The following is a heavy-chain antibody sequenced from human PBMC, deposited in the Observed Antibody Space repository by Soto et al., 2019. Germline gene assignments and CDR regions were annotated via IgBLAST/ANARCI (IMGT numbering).Heavy chain of an antibody. CDR1: GGSISSGGYS. J-gene: IGHJ5*02. CDR3: AREGRSYGYDGWFDP. Sequence: SETLSLTCAVSGGSISSGGYSWSWIRQPPGKGLEWIGYMYHSGSTYYNPSLKNRVTISVDTSKNQFSLKLSSVTAADTAVYYCAREGRSYGYDGWFDPWGQGTLVTV. CDR2: MYHSGST. V-gene: IGHV4-30-2*01. D-gene: IGHD5-18*01.